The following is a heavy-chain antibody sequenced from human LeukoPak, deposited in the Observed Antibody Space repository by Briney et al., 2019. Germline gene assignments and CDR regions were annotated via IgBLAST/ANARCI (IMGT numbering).Heavy chain of an antibody. CDR3: ARGQLLWFGPDY. Sequence: ASVKVSCKASGYTFTSYGISWVRQAPGQGLEWMGWINPNSGGTNYAQKFQGRVTMTRDTSISTAYMELSRLRSDDTAVYYCARGQLLWFGPDYWGQGTLVTVSS. CDR2: INPNSGGT. J-gene: IGHJ4*02. V-gene: IGHV1-2*02. D-gene: IGHD3-10*01. CDR1: GYTFTSYG.